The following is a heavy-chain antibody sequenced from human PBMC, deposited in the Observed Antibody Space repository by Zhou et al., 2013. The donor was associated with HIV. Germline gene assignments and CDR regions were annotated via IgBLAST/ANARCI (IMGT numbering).Heavy chain of an antibody. CDR2: IIPIFGTA. CDR1: GGTFSSYA. V-gene: IGHV1-69*05. D-gene: IGHD3-22*01. Sequence: QVQLVQSGAEVKKPGSSVKVSCKASGGTFSSYAISWVRQAPGQGLEWMGGIIPIFGTANYAQKFQGRVTITTDESTSTAYMELSSLRSEDTAVYYCARGIQPHFSSGYYFLDYWGQGTLVTVSS. J-gene: IGHJ4*02. CDR3: ARGIQPHFSSGYYFLDY.